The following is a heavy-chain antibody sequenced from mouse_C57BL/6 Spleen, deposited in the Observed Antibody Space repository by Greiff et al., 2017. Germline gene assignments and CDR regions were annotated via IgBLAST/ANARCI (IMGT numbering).Heavy chain of an antibody. CDR1: GYSITSGYY. D-gene: IGHD1-1*01. V-gene: IGHV3-6*01. CDR2: ISYDGSN. J-gene: IGHJ1*03. CDR3: ARGGYYGSSYSWYFDV. Sequence: EVKLEESGPGLVKPSQSLSLTCSVTGYSITSGYYWNWIRQFPGNILEWMGYISYDGSNNYNPSLKNRISVTRDTSKNQFFLKLNSVTTEDTSTYYCARGGYYGSSYSWYFDVWGTGTTVTVSS.